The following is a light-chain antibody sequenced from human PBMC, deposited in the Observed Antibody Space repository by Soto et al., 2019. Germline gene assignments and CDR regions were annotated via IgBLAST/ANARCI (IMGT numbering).Light chain of an antibody. CDR2: LNSDGSH. Sequence: QLVLTQSPSASASLGASVKLTCTLSSGHSSYAIAWHQQQPEKGPRYLMKLNSDGSHNKGDGIPDRFSGSSSGAERYLPVSSLQSEDEAVYYCQTWGTGFSVVFGGGTKLTVL. CDR1: SGHSSYA. CDR3: QTWGTGFSVV. V-gene: IGLV4-69*01. J-gene: IGLJ2*01.